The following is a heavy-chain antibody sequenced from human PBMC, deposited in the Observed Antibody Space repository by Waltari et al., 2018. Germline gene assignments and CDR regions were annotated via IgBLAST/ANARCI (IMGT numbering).Heavy chain of an antibody. V-gene: IGHV1-2*06. CDR2: INPNSGGT. J-gene: IGHJ6*03. Sequence: QVQLVQSGAEVKKPGASVKVSCKASGYTFTGYYMHWVRQAPGQGLEWMGRINPNSGGTNYAQKFQGRVTMTRDTSISTAYMELSRLRSDDTAVYYCARAADGPRGPYYYDSSGYRTYYYMDVWGKGTTVTVSS. D-gene: IGHD3-22*01. CDR3: ARAADGPRGPYYYDSSGYRTYYYMDV. CDR1: GYTFTGYY.